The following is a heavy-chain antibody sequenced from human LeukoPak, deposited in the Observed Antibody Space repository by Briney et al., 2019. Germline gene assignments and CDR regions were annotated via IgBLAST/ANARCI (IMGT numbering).Heavy chain of an antibody. CDR1: GGSISSSTYF. D-gene: IGHD5-24*01. CDR2: ISYSGST. CDR3: ASLDGYNIVIDY. J-gene: IGHJ4*02. Sequence: SETLSLTCTVSGGSISSSTYFWGWIRQPPGKGLEWIGSISYSGSTYYNPSLKSRVTMSVDTSKNQFSLKLSSVTAADTAVYYCASLDGYNIVIDYWGQGTLVTVSS. V-gene: IGHV4-39*07.